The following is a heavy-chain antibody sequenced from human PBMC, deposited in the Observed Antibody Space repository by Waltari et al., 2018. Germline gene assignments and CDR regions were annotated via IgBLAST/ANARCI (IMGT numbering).Heavy chain of an antibody. CDR2: ISSSSSYI. V-gene: IGHV3-21*01. J-gene: IGHJ4*02. CDR3: ARDLHLGGAVASPGYYFDY. CDR1: GFTFSSYS. Sequence: EVQLVESGGGLVKPGGSLRLSCAASGFTFSSYSMNWVRQAPGKGLAWVSSISSSSSYIYYADSVKGRFTISRDNAKNSLYLQMNSLRAEDTAVYYCARDLHLGGAVASPGYYFDYWGQGTLVTVSS. D-gene: IGHD6-19*01.